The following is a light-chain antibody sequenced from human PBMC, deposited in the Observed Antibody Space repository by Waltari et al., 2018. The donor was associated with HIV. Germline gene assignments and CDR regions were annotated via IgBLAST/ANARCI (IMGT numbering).Light chain of an antibody. CDR3: SSYAGSNRGV. J-gene: IGLJ2*01. CDR1: SSAVGGYNY. V-gene: IGLV2-8*01. CDR2: EVS. Sequence: QSALTQPPSASGSPGQSVTISCTGTSSAVGGYNYVSWYQQHPGKAPKLMIYEVSKRPSGVPDRFSGSKSGNTASLTVSGLQAEDEADYYCSSYAGSNRGVFGGGTKLTVL.